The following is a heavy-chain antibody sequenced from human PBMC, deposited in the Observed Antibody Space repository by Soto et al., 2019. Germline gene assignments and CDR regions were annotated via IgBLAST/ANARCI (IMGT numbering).Heavy chain of an antibody. CDR3: ATWRFDY. V-gene: IGHV6-1*01. CDR1: GDSVSSNSAA. Sequence: PSQTLSLTCAISGDSVSSNSAAWNWIRHSPSRGLEWLGRTYYRSKWYNDYAVSTRSRITINPDTTKNQFSLQLNSATPEDTAVYYCATWRFDYWGQGTLVTVSS. J-gene: IGHJ4*02. CDR2: TYYRSKWYN.